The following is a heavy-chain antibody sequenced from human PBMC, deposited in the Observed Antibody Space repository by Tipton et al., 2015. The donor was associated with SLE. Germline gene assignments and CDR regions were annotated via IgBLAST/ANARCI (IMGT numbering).Heavy chain of an antibody. V-gene: IGHV3-33*08. CDR1: GFNFSTYD. CDR2: IWSDGINK. Sequence: SLRLSCAASGFNFSTYDMHWVRQAPGKGLEWVAVIWSDGINKDYGDSMKGRFTISRDNSKNTFYLQMKSLRAENTALYYCVRDANDSPHCLAQGGKGTLVNVSS. J-gene: IGHJ4*02. D-gene: IGHD2-21*02. CDR3: VRDANDSPHCLAQ.